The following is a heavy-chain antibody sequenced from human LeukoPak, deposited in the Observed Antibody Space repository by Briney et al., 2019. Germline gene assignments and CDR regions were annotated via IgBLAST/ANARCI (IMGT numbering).Heavy chain of an antibody. Sequence: SETLSLTCTVSGGSINTYYWSWIRQPPGKGLEWIGFIYYTGSANYNPSLKSRVTVSVDTSKNQFSLKLSSVTAADTAVYYCARHSGSYDSRAYFNYWGQGTLVTVSS. V-gene: IGHV4-59*08. CDR2: IYYTGSA. CDR3: ARHSGSYDSRAYFNY. D-gene: IGHD3-22*01. J-gene: IGHJ4*02. CDR1: GGSINTYY.